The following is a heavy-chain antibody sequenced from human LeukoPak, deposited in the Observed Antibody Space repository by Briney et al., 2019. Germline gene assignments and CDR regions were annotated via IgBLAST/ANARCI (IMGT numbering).Heavy chain of an antibody. V-gene: IGHV3-7*01. Sequence: TGGSLRLSCAASGFIFSNYWMNWVRQAAGKGLEWVANIKEDGSEKYYVDSVKGRFTISRDNAKNSLYLQMSSLRAEDTAVYYCATWGSSWYYDYWGQGTLVTVSS. J-gene: IGHJ4*02. CDR3: ATWGSSWYYDY. CDR2: IKEDGSEK. CDR1: GFIFSNYW. D-gene: IGHD6-13*01.